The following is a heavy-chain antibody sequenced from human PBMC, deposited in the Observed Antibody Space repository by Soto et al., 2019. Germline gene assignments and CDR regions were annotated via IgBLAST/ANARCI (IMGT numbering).Heavy chain of an antibody. D-gene: IGHD2-15*01. CDR1: GYMSTTYG. CDR2: IIAFFGNA. Sequence: GASVKVSCKASGYMSTTYGISWVRQAPGQGLEWMGGIIAFFGNAKYAQKFQGRVTMTRDTSISTAYMELSRLRSDDTAVYYCARDIVVVVAATPEHAFDIWGQGTMVTVSS. V-gene: IGHV1-18*01. J-gene: IGHJ3*02. CDR3: ARDIVVVVAATPEHAFDI.